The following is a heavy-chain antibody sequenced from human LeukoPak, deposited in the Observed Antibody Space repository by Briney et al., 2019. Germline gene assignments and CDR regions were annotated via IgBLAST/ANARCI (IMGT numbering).Heavy chain of an antibody. CDR2: IYYSGST. D-gene: IGHD6-13*01. CDR3: ARLAAAGFSFDY. Sequence: SETLSLTCTVSGGSISSHYWSWIRQPPGKGLEWIGYIYYSGSTNYNPSLKSRVTISVDTSKNQFSLKLSSVTAADTAVYYCARLAAAGFSFDYWGQGTLVTVSS. J-gene: IGHJ4*02. V-gene: IGHV4-59*11. CDR1: GGSISSHY.